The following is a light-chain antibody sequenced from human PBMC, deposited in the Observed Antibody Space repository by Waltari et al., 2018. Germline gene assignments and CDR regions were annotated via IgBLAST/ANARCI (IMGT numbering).Light chain of an antibody. CDR1: QSISSY. Sequence: EVVLTQSPATLSLSPGETATLSCRASQSISSYLAWYQQKPGQAPRLLIHDASNRATGIPARFSGRGSGTDFTLTISSLEPEDFAVYFCQQRNFWPLTFGGGTKV. J-gene: IGKJ4*01. V-gene: IGKV3-11*01. CDR3: QQRNFWPLT. CDR2: DAS.